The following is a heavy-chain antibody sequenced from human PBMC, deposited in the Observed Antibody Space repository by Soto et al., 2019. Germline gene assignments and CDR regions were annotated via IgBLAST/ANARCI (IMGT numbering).Heavy chain of an antibody. Sequence: ASVKVSCKASGYTFTSYAMHWVRQAPGQRLEWMGWINAGNGNTKYSQKFQGRVTITRDTSASTAYMELSSLRSEDTAVYYCATQERAFRSSFDYWGRGTLVTVSS. V-gene: IGHV1-3*01. CDR1: GYTFTSYA. CDR3: ATQERAFRSSFDY. CDR2: INAGNGNT. D-gene: IGHD3-16*02. J-gene: IGHJ4*02.